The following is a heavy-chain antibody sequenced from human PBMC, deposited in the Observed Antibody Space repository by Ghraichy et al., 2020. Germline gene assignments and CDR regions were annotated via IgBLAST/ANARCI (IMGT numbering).Heavy chain of an antibody. CDR3: ATSSIVARPDY. V-gene: IGHV3-11*01. J-gene: IGHJ4*02. CDR1: GLIFSDYY. CDR2: ISTSGSAI. D-gene: IGHD6-6*01. Sequence: GESLNISCAASGLIFSDYYMSWIRQAPGKGLEWVSYISTSGSAIYYADSVRGRFTISRDNAKNSLYLQMNSLRAEDTAVYYCATSSIVARPDYWGQGTPVTVSS.